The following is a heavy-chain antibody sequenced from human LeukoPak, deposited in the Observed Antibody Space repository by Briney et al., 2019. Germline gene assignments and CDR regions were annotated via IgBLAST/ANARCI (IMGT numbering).Heavy chain of an antibody. CDR3: ASYYYDSSGYYPYFDY. CDR2: ISGRGGST. CDR1: GFTFSSFA. D-gene: IGHD3-22*01. V-gene: IGHV3-23*01. Sequence: HPGGSLRLSCAASGFTFSSFAMSWVRQAPGKGLEWVSTISGRGGSTYYADSVKGRFTISRDNSKNTLYLQMNSLRAEDTAVYFCASYYYDSSGYYPYFDYWGQGTLVTVSS. J-gene: IGHJ4*02.